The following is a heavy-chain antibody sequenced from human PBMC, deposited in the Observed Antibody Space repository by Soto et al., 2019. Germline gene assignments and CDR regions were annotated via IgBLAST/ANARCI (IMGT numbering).Heavy chain of an antibody. J-gene: IGHJ4*02. V-gene: IGHV3-7*01. CDR3: AREGHDYGSGYNY. Sequence: PGGSLRLSCAASGFTFSTYWMSWVRQAPGKGLEWVANIKQDGSEKYYVDSGKGRFTVSRDNAKNSLYLQMNSLRAEDTAVYYCAREGHDYGSGYNYWGQGTLVTVSS. D-gene: IGHD4-17*01. CDR2: IKQDGSEK. CDR1: GFTFSTYW.